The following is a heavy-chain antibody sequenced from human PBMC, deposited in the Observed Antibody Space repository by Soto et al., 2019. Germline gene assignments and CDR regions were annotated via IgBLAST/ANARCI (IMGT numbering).Heavy chain of an antibody. CDR3: ASQRTSVLTQAYFDY. CDR2: VYYRGRS. J-gene: IGHJ4*02. CDR1: GGSVSNSNYY. V-gene: IGHV4-39*01. Sequence: SETLSLTCTVSGGSVSNSNYYWGWIRQSPGKGLEWIGSVYYRGRSYSKSSVKSRVTISVDTSKNQFSLNLNSVTASDTAVYFCASQRTSVLTQAYFDYWGPGALVTVSS. D-gene: IGHD2-8*01.